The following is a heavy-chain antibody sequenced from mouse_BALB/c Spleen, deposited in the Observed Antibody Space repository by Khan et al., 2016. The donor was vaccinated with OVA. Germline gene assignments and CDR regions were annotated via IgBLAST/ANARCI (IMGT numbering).Heavy chain of an antibody. J-gene: IGHJ2*01. CDR2: INPQLGDT. Sequence: EVQLQQSGPELVKPGASVKISCKASGYSFTGYFMNWVMQSRGKSLEWIGRINPQLGDTFYNQKFKGKATLNVDESSSTAHMELRSLSSEDSAVYYCASWYGSYFDYWGQGSTRTVSS. CDR3: ASWYGSYFDY. V-gene: IGHV1-20*02. D-gene: IGHD1-1*01. CDR1: GYSFTGYF.